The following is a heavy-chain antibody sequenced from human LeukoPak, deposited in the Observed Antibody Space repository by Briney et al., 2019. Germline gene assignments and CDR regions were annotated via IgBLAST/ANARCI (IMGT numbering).Heavy chain of an antibody. Sequence: SETLSLTCAVYGGSFSGYYWSWIRQPPGKGLEWIGEINHSGSTNYNPSLKSRVTILVDTSKNQFSLKLSSVTAADTAVYYCASWGPANAFDIWGQGTMVTVSS. CDR3: ASWGPANAFDI. D-gene: IGHD2-2*01. J-gene: IGHJ3*02. CDR2: INHSGST. CDR1: GGSFSGYY. V-gene: IGHV4-34*01.